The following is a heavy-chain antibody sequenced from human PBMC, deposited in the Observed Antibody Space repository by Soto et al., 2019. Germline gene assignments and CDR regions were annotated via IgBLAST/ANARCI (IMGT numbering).Heavy chain of an antibody. CDR1: GYTLTELS. CDR3: ATTTAYSSSWYYFDY. D-gene: IGHD6-13*01. CDR2: FDPEDGET. Sequence: ASVKVSCKVSGYTLTELSMHWVRQAPGKGLEWMGGFDPEDGETIYAQKFQGRVTMTEDTSTDTAYMELSSLRSEDTAVYYCATTTAYSSSWYYFDYWGQGTLVTVSS. J-gene: IGHJ4*02. V-gene: IGHV1-24*01.